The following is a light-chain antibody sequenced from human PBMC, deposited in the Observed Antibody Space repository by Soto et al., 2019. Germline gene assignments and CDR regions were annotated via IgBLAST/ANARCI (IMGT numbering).Light chain of an antibody. Sequence: EIVLTQSPGTLSLSPGERATLSCRASQSLSSNYLAWYQQKPGQAPRLLIFGVSSRATGIPDRFGGSGSGTDFTLTISRLEPEDFAVYHCQYYGGSPGTFGQGTKV. CDR2: GVS. V-gene: IGKV3-20*01. CDR3: QYYGGSPGT. CDR1: QSLSSNY. J-gene: IGKJ1*01.